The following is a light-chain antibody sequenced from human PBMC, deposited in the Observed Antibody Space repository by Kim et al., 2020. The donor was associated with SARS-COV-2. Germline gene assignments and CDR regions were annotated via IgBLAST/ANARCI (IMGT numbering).Light chain of an antibody. CDR3: QEYVTYPYT. J-gene: IGKJ2*01. Sequence: SASVGDSVTITCRESQGISMHLAWCQQRPGKAPKTLVYSASTLESGVPSKFSGSGSGTDFTLTINSLQPEDSATYYCQEYVTYPYTFGQGTKLEI. V-gene: IGKV1-16*02. CDR1: QGISMH. CDR2: SAS.